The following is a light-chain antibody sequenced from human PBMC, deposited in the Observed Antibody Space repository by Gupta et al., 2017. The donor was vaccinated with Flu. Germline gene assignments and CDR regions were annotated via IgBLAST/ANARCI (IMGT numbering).Light chain of an antibody. Sequence: RVIISCSGSSYDSGSNTVNWYQQFPGSAPKLLFYNDNERPSGVPDRFSASKSGTSASLAVSGLQSEDEADYFCAAWDDSLNGGVFGGGTKLTVL. V-gene: IGLV1-44*01. CDR1: SYDSGSNT. J-gene: IGLJ2*01. CDR2: NDN. CDR3: AAWDDSLNGGV.